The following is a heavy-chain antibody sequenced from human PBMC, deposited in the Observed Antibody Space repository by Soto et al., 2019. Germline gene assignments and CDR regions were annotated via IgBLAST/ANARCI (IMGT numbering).Heavy chain of an antibody. CDR3: ARDIVVVAAYNWFDP. CDR1: GYTFTSYG. D-gene: IGHD2-15*01. CDR2: ISAYNGNT. J-gene: IGHJ5*02. V-gene: IGHV1-18*01. Sequence: ASVKVSCKASGYTFTSYGISWVRQAPGQGLEWMGWISAYNGNTNYAQKLQGRVTMTTDTSTSTAYMELRSLRSDDTAVYYCARDIVVVAAYNWFDPWGQGTLVTVLL.